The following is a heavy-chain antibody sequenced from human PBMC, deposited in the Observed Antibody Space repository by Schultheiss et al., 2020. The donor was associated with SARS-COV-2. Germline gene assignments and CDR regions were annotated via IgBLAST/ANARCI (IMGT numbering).Heavy chain of an antibody. CDR3: AKYRGWYARPPLLFDY. V-gene: IGHV1-2*04. D-gene: IGHD6-19*01. Sequence: ASGYTFTAYYLHWVRQAPGQGLEWMGWINPNSGGTNYAQKFQGWVTMTRDTSISTAYMELSRLRSDDTAVYYCAKYRGWYARPPLLFDYWGQGILVTVSS. CDR1: GYTFTAYY. J-gene: IGHJ4*02. CDR2: INPNSGGT.